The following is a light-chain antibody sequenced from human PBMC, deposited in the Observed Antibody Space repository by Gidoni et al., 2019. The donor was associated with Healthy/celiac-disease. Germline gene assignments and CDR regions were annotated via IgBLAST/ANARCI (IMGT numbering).Light chain of an antibody. CDR1: QSVSSN. J-gene: IGKJ1*01. V-gene: IGKV3-15*01. Sequence: EIVMTQSPATLSVSPGERATLSCRSSQSVSSNLAWYQQKPGQAPRLLLYRASTRAPGIPARFSGSGSGTEFTLTISSLQSEDFAVYYCQQYNNWPLRTFGQGTKVEIK. CDR2: RAS. CDR3: QQYNNWPLRT.